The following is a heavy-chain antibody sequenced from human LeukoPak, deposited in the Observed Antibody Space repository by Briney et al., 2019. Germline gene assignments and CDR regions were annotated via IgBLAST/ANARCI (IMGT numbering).Heavy chain of an antibody. D-gene: IGHD2-15*01. CDR2: ISGSGGST. V-gene: IGHV3-23*01. Sequence: HPGGSLRLSCAASGFTFSSYAMSWVRQAPGEGLEWVSAISGSGGSTYYADSVKGRFTISRDNSKNTLYLQMNSLRAEDTAVYYCATTPGDIVVVVAAFDYWGQGTLVTVSS. J-gene: IGHJ4*02. CDR3: ATTPGDIVVVVAAFDY. CDR1: GFTFSSYA.